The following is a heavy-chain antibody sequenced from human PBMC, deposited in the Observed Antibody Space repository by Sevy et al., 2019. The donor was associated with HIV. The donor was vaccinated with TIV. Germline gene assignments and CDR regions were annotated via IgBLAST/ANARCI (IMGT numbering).Heavy chain of an antibody. CDR2: FDPGDGDAET. J-gene: IGHJ4*02. Sequence: ASVKVSCKVSGYTLTELSIHWVRQAPGKGLEWMGGFDPGDGDAETPYAQKFRDRLTMTADTSTDTVYMELSSLRSEDTAVYYCATDTTGYHSTLDYWGQGTLVTVSS. D-gene: IGHD3-9*01. V-gene: IGHV1-24*01. CDR3: ATDTTGYHSTLDY. CDR1: GYTLTELS.